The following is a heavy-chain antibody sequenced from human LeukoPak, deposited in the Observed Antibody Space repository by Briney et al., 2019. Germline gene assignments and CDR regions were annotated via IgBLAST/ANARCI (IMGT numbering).Heavy chain of an antibody. V-gene: IGHV3-23*01. J-gene: IGHJ4*02. CDR2: ISGSGGST. CDR3: AKDQTRNYYGSGSYDY. Sequence: GWSLRLSCAASVFTFISYAMRWVRQAAGKGLEWVSAISGSGGSTYYADSVKGRFTISRDNSKNTLYLQMNSLRAEDTAVYYCAKDQTRNYYGSGSYDYWGQGTLVTVSS. D-gene: IGHD3-10*01. CDR1: VFTFISYA.